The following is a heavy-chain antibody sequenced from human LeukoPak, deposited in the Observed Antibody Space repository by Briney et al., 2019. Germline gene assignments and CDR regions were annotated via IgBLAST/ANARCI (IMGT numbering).Heavy chain of an antibody. Sequence: GASVKVSCKASGYTFTSYDINWVRQATGQGLEWMGWMNPNSGNTGYAQKFQGRVTMTRNTSISTAYMELRSLRSDDTAVYYCARFLYYYGSGSYSDYWGQGTLVTVSS. CDR2: MNPNSGNT. V-gene: IGHV1-8*01. D-gene: IGHD3-10*01. J-gene: IGHJ4*02. CDR1: GYTFTSYD. CDR3: ARFLYYYGSGSYSDY.